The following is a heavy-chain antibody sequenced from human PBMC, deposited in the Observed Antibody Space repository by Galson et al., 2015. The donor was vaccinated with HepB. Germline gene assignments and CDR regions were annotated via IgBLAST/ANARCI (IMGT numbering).Heavy chain of an antibody. CDR2: ITSSSSYI. D-gene: IGHD3/OR15-3a*01. CDR1: GFALNSYS. J-gene: IGHJ3*01. V-gene: IGHV3-21*06. CDR3: ARGLYEFWGGYRPDTFDL. Sequence: SLRLSCAPSGFALNSYSVNWIRQAPGKGLEWVASITSSSSYIHYVDSVKGRFTISRDNAKNVMDLQMNALRDDDTAVYYCARGLYEFWGGYRPDTFDLWGQGTMVTVSS.